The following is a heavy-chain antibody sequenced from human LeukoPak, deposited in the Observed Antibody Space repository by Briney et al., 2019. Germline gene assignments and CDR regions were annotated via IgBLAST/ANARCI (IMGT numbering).Heavy chain of an antibody. J-gene: IGHJ3*02. CDR2: IYSGGST. CDR1: GFTVSSNY. CDR3: TRTYYYDSSGYSDAFDI. V-gene: IGHV3-66*01. D-gene: IGHD3-22*01. Sequence: GGSLRLSCVVSGFTVSSNYMTWVRQAPGKGLEWVSVIYSGGSTYYADSVKGRFTISRDDSKSIAYLQMNSLKTEDTAVYYCTRTYYYDSSGYSDAFDIWGQGTMVTVSS.